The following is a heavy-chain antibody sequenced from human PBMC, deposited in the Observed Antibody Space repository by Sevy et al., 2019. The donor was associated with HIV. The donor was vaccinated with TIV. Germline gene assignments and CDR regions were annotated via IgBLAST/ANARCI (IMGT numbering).Heavy chain of an antibody. CDR3: ATVNGLAALGGAFDI. CDR1: GYTLTELS. CDR2: FDPEDGET. V-gene: IGHV1-24*01. D-gene: IGHD3-16*01. Sequence: ASVKVSCKVSGYTLTELSMHWVRQAPGKGLEWVGGFDPEDGETIYAQKFQGRVTMTEDTSTDAAYMEMSSLRSEDTAVYYCATVNGLAALGGAFDIWGQGTMVTVSS. J-gene: IGHJ3*02.